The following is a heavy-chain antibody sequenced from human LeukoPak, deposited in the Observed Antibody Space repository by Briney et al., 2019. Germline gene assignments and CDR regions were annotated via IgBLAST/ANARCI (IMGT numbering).Heavy chain of an antibody. CDR3: ARVLWNGDYPRFDY. J-gene: IGHJ4*02. D-gene: IGHD4-17*01. V-gene: IGHV3-23*01. CDR1: RFSFSAYP. Sequence: QSGGSLRLSCAASRFSFSAYPMGWVRRAPGRGLEWVSGISAGGNLTFHADPVKGRFTISRDNSKNTLYLQMNSLRAEDTAVYYCARVLWNGDYPRFDYWGQGTLVTVSS. CDR2: ISAGGNLT.